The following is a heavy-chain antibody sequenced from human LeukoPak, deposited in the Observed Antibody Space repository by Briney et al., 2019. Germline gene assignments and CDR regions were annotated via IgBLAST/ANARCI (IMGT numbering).Heavy chain of an antibody. D-gene: IGHD1-1*01. CDR2: ISWNSGSI. V-gene: IGHV3-9*01. J-gene: IGHJ4*02. CDR1: GFTFDDYA. Sequence: GGSLRLSCAASGFTFDDYAMHWVRQAPGKGLEWVSGISWNSGSIGYADSVKGRFTISRDNAKNSLYLQMNSLRAEDTALYYCANVRVINWNDVGGFDYWGQGTLVTVSS. CDR3: ANVRVINWNDVGGFDY.